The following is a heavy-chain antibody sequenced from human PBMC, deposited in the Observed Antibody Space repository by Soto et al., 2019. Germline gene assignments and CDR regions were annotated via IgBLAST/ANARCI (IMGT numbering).Heavy chain of an antibody. CDR2: ISNGDETT. CDR1: GFIFTDYS. Sequence: QVQLVESGGGLVEPGGSLRLSCSASGFIFTDYSMTWIRQAPGKGLEWVSYISNGDETTQYADSVKGRFTISRDNAKNTLYLQMNSLRAEDTAVYYCAGDTSGWAGWFDPWGQGTLVTVSS. J-gene: IGHJ5*02. D-gene: IGHD6-19*01. V-gene: IGHV3-11*04. CDR3: AGDTSGWAGWFDP.